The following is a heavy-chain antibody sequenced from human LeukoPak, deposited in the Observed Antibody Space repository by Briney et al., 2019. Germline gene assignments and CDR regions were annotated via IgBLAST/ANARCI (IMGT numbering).Heavy chain of an antibody. V-gene: IGHV1-69*04. J-gene: IGHJ6*02. CDR3: ARLLYYYGMDV. Sequence: SVKVSCKASGGTFSSYAISWVRQAPGQGLEWMGRIILILGVANYAQKFQCRVTITADKSTSTAYMELSSLRSEDTAVYYCARLLYYYGMDVWGQGTTVTVSS. CDR1: GGTFSSYA. CDR2: IILILGVA.